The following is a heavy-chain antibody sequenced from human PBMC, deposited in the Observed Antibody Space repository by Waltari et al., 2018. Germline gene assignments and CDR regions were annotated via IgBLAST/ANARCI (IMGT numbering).Heavy chain of an antibody. D-gene: IGHD3-3*01. Sequence: QVQLQESGQGLVKPSQTLSLTCTVSGGSISSGSYYWNWIRQPAGKGLEWIGRIYTRGGTNYNPSLKRRVTISVDTSKNQFSLKLSSVTAADTAVYYCARDFQTIFGVVPPGWFDPWGQGTLVTVSS. V-gene: IGHV4-61*02. CDR3: ARDFQTIFGVVPPGWFDP. CDR2: IYTRGGT. CDR1: GGSISSGSYY. J-gene: IGHJ5*02.